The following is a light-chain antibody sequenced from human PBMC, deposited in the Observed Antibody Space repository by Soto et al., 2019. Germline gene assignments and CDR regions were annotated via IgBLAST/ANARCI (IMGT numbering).Light chain of an antibody. V-gene: IGKV1-33*01. CDR1: QDISNH. CDR3: QQYDNLVPIT. CDR2: DAS. J-gene: IGKJ5*01. Sequence: DIQMTQSPSSLSASVGDRVTITCQASQDISNHLNWYQQKPGKAPKLLIYDASNLETGVPSRFSGSGSGTDFTFTISSLQPEDIATYYCQQYDNLVPITFGQGTRLDIK.